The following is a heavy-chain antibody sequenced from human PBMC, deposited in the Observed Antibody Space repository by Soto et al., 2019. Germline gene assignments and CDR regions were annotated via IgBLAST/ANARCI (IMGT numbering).Heavy chain of an antibody. CDR3: ARVGVYPSSTSCQLSYYYMDV. CDR2: IWYDGSNK. Sequence: QVQLVESGGGVVQPGRSLRLSCAASGFTFSSYGMHWVRQAPGKGLEWVAVIWYDGSNKYYADSVKGRFTISRDNSKNTLYLQMNSLRAEDTAVYDYARVGVYPSSTSCQLSYYYMDVWGRGTTVTVSS. CDR1: GFTFSSYG. J-gene: IGHJ6*03. D-gene: IGHD2-2*01. V-gene: IGHV3-33*01.